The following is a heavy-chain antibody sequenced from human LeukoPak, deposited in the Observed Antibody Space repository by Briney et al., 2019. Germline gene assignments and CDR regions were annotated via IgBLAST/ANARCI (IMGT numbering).Heavy chain of an antibody. V-gene: IGHV3-11*01. CDR1: GFTFSDYY. D-gene: IGHD6-6*01. J-gene: IGHJ6*02. CDR3: ARFKGEAARTIYYYYGMDV. CDR2: ISSSGSTI. Sequence: GGSLRLSCAASGFTFSDYYMSWIRQAPGKGLEWVSYISSSGSTIYYADSVKGRFTISRDNAKNSLYLQMNSLRAEDTAVYYCARFKGEAARTIYYYYGMDVWGQGTTVTVSS.